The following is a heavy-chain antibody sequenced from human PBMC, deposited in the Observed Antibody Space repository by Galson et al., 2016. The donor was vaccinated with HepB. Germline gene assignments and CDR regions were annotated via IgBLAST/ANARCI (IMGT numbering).Heavy chain of an antibody. V-gene: IGHV3-53*01. D-gene: IGHD3-10*01. CDR1: GFTVNTNY. CDR2: IYSGDNT. J-gene: IGHJ4*02. CDR3: ARENYHGSGSDNFYL. Sequence: SLRLSCAVSGFTVNTNYMNWVRQAPGKGLEWVSFIYSGDNTDYAYAVKGRFTITSDNSKNTLYLQMKGLRAEDTAVYYCARENYHGSGSDNFYLWGQGTLVTVSS.